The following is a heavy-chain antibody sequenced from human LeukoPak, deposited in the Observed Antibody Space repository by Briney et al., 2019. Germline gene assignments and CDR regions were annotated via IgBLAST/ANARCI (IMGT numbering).Heavy chain of an antibody. V-gene: IGHV3-7*01. D-gene: IGHD4-23*01. J-gene: IGHJ4*02. CDR3: VREWHDYGGDSRGY. Sequence: GGSLRLSCAASAVTFRGHWLTWVRQAPGKGLEWVASIKEDGREAHYVDSVKGRFTISRDNAKSLLYLQMNSLRGDDTAFYYCVREWHDYGGDSRGYWGQGTLVTVSS. CDR1: AVTFRGHW. CDR2: IKEDGREA.